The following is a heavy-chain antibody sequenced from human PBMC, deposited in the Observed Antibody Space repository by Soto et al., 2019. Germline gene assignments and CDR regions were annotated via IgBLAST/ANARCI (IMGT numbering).Heavy chain of an antibody. CDR1: GYTFTNYG. CDR2: ISAYNGNT. J-gene: IGHJ5*02. Sequence: GASVKVSCTASGYTFTNYGISCVRQAPGQGLEWMGWISAYNGNTNYAQKLQGRVTMTTDTSTSTAYMELRSLRSDDTAVYYCARDREGEHGPPWGQGTLVTVSS. CDR3: ARDREGEHGPP. V-gene: IGHV1-18*01. D-gene: IGHD3-16*01.